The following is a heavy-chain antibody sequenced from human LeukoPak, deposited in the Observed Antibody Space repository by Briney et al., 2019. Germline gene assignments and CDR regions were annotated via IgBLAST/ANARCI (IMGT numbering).Heavy chain of an antibody. J-gene: IGHJ4*02. CDR2: IYYSGST. CDR1: GGSISSYY. D-gene: IGHD4-17*01. V-gene: IGHV4-59*01. Sequence: PSETLSLTCTVSGGSISSYYWSWIRQPPGKGLEWIGYIYYSGSTNYNPSLKSRVTISVDTSKNQFSLKLSSVTAADTAVYYCAREGAYGDYVGAVVYWGQGTLVTVSS. CDR3: AREGAYGDYVGAVVY.